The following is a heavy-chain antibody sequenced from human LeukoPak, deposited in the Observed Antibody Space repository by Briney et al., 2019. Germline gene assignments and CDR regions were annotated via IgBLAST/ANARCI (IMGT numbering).Heavy chain of an antibody. D-gene: IGHD1-26*01. CDR1: GFTFDDYA. CDR2: ISWDGGST. J-gene: IGHJ4*02. CDR3: AKDVSGSYFRRFDY. Sequence: GESLRLSCAGSGFTFDDYAMHWVRQAPGKGLEWVSLISWDGGSTYYADSVKGRFTISRDNSKNSLYLQMNSLRAEDTALYYCAKDVSGSYFRRFDYWGQGTLVTVSS. V-gene: IGHV3-43D*04.